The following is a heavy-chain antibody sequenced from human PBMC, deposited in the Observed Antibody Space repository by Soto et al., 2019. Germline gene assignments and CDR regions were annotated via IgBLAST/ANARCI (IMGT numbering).Heavy chain of an antibody. D-gene: IGHD1-1*01. CDR3: ARDVENDGNYYIDA. Sequence: EVQLVESGGGLVQPGGSLRLSCAASGFSFSGYWMHWVRQAPGKGVVWVSRINGDGSRINYADSVKGRFTISRDNAENTLYLQMNSLRDEDTAVYYCARDVENDGNYYIDARGKGNTVTVSS. V-gene: IGHV3-74*01. CDR2: INGDGSRI. CDR1: GFSFSGYW. J-gene: IGHJ6*03.